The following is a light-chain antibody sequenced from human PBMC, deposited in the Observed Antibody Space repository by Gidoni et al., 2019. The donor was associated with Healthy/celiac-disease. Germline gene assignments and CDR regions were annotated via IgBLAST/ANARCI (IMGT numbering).Light chain of an antibody. J-gene: IGLJ2*01. CDR3: SSYTSSSTVV. CDR1: ISDVGGYNY. V-gene: IGLV2-14*01. CDR2: EVS. Sequence: QSALTQPASLSGSPGQSITISCTGTISDVGGYNYVSWYQQHPGKAPKLMIYEVSNRPSGVSNRLSGSKSGNTASLTISVLQAEDEADYYCSSYTSSSTVVFGGGTKLTVL.